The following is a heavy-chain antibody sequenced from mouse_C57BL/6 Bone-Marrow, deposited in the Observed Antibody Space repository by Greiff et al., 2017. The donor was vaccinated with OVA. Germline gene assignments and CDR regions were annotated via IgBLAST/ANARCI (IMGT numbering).Heavy chain of an antibody. CDR1: GFTFSDYY. CDR3: ARGLRDY. J-gene: IGHJ2*01. CDR2: INYDGSST. Sequence: EVMLVESEGGLVQPGSSMKLSCTASGFTFSDYYMAWVRQVPEKGLEWVANINYDGSSTYYLDSLKSRFIISRDNAKNILYLQMSSLKSEDTATYYCARGLRDYWGQGTTLTVSS. V-gene: IGHV5-16*01.